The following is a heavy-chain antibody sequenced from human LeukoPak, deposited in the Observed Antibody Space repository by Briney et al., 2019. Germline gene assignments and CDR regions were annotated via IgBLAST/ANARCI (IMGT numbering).Heavy chain of an antibody. D-gene: IGHD1-7*01. CDR3: ARGVMELELLERFDY. V-gene: IGHV1-46*01. J-gene: IGHJ4*02. CDR1: GYTFTSYY. Sequence: ASVKVSCKASGYTFTSYYMHWVRQAPGQGLEWMGIINPSGGSTSYAQKFQGRVTMTRDTSTSTVYMELSSLRSEDTAVYYCARGVMELELLERFDYWGQGTLVTVSS. CDR2: INPSGGST.